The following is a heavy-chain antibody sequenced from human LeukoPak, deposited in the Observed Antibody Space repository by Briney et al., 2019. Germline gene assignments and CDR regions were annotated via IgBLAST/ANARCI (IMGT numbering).Heavy chain of an antibody. CDR3: ARLVATTGRLYFDY. CDR1: GFSFSNYA. Sequence: GGSLRLSCVASGFSFSNYAMSWVRQPPGKGLEWVSTLINTGYSTYYADSVKGRFTISRDNSKNTVYLQMNSLRAEDTAVFYCARLVATTGRLYFDYWGQGNLVTVSS. V-gene: IGHV3-23*01. D-gene: IGHD1-1*01. CDR2: LINTGYST. J-gene: IGHJ4*02.